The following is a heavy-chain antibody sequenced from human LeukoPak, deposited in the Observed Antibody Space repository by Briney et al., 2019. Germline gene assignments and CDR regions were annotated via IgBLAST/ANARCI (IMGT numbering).Heavy chain of an antibody. J-gene: IGHJ4*02. V-gene: IGHV4-59*08. CDR3: ARIDRAVAGTIDY. CDR1: GGSISSYF. Sequence: SETLFLTCTVSGGSISSYFWSWIRQPPGKGLEWIGYIYYSGSTNYNPSLKSRVTMSVDTSKNQFSLKLSSVTAADTAVYYCARIDRAVAGTIDYWGQGTLVTVSS. CDR2: IYYSGST. D-gene: IGHD6-19*01.